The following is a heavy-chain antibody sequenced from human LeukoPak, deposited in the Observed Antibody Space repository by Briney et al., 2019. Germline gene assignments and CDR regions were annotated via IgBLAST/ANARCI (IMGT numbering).Heavy chain of an antibody. J-gene: IGHJ4*02. CDR1: GYTFTSYG. Sequence: ASVKVSCKASGYTFTSYGISWVRQAPGQGLEWMGWISAYNGNTNYAQKLQGRLTMTRNTSISTAYMELSSLRSEDTAVYYCAREQQLEGGFDYWGQGTLVTVSS. CDR2: ISAYNGNT. D-gene: IGHD6-13*01. V-gene: IGHV1-18*01. CDR3: AREQQLEGGFDY.